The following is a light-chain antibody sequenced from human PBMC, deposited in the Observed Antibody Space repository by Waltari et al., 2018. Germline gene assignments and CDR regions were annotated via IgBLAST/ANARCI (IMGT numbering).Light chain of an antibody. Sequence: QSVLTQPPSMSGAPGQRVTISCTGSSSHLGAGLVVHWYQVFPGTAPKLLIYGNNNRPSGVPDRFAGSKSDTSASLAIGGLQAEDEADYYCQSFDIRLSGGVVFGGGTKVTVL. CDR1: SSHLGAGLV. V-gene: IGLV1-40*01. J-gene: IGLJ3*02. CDR3: QSFDIRLSGGVV. CDR2: GNN.